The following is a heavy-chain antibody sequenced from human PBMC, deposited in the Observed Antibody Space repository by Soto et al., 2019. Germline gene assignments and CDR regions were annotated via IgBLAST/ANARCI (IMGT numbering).Heavy chain of an antibody. J-gene: IGHJ6*02. D-gene: IGHD3-10*01. CDR3: ARTNSMDYYYGMDV. Sequence: PGGSLRLSCAASGFTSSSYSMNWVRQAPGKGLEWVSSISSSSSYIYYADSVKGRFTISRDNAKNSLYLQMSSLRAEDTAVYYCARTNSMDYYYGMDVWGQGTTVTVSS. CDR1: GFTSSSYS. V-gene: IGHV3-21*01. CDR2: ISSSSSYI.